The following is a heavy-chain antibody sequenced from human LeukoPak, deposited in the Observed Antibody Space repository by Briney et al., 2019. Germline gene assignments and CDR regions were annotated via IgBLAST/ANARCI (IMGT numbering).Heavy chain of an antibody. J-gene: IGHJ4*02. Sequence: SVKVSCKASGGTFSSYAISWVRQASGQGLEWMGGIIPIFGTANYAQKFQGRVTITADESTSTAYMELSSLRSEDTAVYYCARDPDCGGDCYSGFDYWGQGTLVTVSS. D-gene: IGHD2-21*02. CDR1: GGTFSSYA. V-gene: IGHV1-69*13. CDR2: IIPIFGTA. CDR3: ARDPDCGGDCYSGFDY.